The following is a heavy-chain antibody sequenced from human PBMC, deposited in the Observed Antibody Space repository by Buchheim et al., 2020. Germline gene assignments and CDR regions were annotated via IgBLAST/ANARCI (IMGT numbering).Heavy chain of an antibody. Sequence: QVQLVQSGAEVKKPGSSVKVSCKASGGTFSSYTISWVRQAPGQGLEWMGRIIPILGIANYAQKFQGRVTITADKSTSTAYMELSSLRSEDTAVYYCARLDGYCSSTSCYTRGAFDIWGQGT. CDR1: GGTFSSYT. CDR3: ARLDGYCSSTSCYTRGAFDI. D-gene: IGHD2-2*02. V-gene: IGHV1-69*02. CDR2: IIPILGIA. J-gene: IGHJ3*02.